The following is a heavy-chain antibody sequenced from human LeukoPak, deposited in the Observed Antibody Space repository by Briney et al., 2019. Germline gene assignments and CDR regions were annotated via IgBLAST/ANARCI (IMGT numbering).Heavy chain of an antibody. Sequence: GGSLRLSCAASGFTFSLYSVNWVRQAPGKGLEWVSIISRDSGTIIYADSVKGRFTISRDNAKTSLYQQMNSLRAEDTAVYFCAASPPGGPIDYWGQGALVSVSS. CDR2: ISRDSGTI. D-gene: IGHD3-16*01. CDR1: GFTFSLYS. V-gene: IGHV3-21*01. J-gene: IGHJ4*02. CDR3: AASPPGGPIDY.